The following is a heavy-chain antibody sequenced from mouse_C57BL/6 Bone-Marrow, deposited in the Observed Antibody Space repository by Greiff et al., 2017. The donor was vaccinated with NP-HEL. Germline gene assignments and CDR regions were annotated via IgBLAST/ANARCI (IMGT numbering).Heavy chain of an antibody. CDR3: ARSVYDYSWFAY. CDR1: GYTFTSYW. Sequence: QVQLQQSGTELVKPGASVKLSCKASGYTFTSYWMHWVKQRPGQGLEWIGNINPSNGGTNYNEKFKSKATLTVDKSSSTAYMQLSSLTSEDSAVYYCARSVYDYSWFAYWGQGTLVTVSA. D-gene: IGHD2-4*01. J-gene: IGHJ3*01. V-gene: IGHV1-53*01. CDR2: INPSNGGT.